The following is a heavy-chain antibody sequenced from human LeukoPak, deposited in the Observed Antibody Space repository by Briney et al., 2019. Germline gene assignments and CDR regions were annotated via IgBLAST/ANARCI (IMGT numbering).Heavy chain of an antibody. CDR3: ARLGCGSVSCADY. J-gene: IGHJ4*02. D-gene: IGHD2-15*01. Sequence: SETLSLTCNVSGTPIISNNYFWGWIRQPLGKGLEWIGTTYYSGRTFYNPSLKSRVTISVDTSKHQVSLRLTSVTAADTAIYYCARLGCGSVSCADYWGQGTLVTVSS. CDR1: GTPIISNNYF. V-gene: IGHV4-39*01. CDR2: TYYSGRT.